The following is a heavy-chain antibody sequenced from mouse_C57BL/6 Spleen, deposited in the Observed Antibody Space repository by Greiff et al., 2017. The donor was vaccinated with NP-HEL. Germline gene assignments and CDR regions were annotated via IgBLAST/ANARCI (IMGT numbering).Heavy chain of an antibody. CDR1: GYAFSSSW. CDR3: ARKVDPYYFDY. V-gene: IGHV1-82*01. J-gene: IGHJ2*01. D-gene: IGHD1-1*02. CDR2: IYPGDGDT. Sequence: QVQLQQSGPELVKPGASVKISCKASGYAFSSSWRNWVKQRPGKGLEWIGRIYPGDGDTNYNGKFKGKATLTADKSSSTAYMQLSSLTSEDSAVYFCARKVDPYYFDYWGQGTTLTVSS.